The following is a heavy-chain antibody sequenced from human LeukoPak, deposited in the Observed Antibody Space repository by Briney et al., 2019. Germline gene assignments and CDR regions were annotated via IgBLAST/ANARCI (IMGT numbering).Heavy chain of an antibody. CDR2: INHSGNT. Sequence: SETLSLTCAVYGGSSSGFSWSWIRQPPGKGLEWIGEINHSGNTNYNPSLKSRVSISVDTSKNQFSLKLSSVTAADTAVYYCARVPTVTFFDYWGQGTLVTVSS. J-gene: IGHJ4*02. CDR1: GGSSSGFS. V-gene: IGHV4-34*01. D-gene: IGHD4-17*01. CDR3: ARVPTVTFFDY.